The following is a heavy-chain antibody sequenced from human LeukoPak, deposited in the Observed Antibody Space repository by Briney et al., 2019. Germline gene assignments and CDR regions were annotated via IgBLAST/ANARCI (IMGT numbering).Heavy chain of an antibody. CDR2: IRSKAYGGTT. CDR1: GFTFSSYS. D-gene: IGHD2-2*01. J-gene: IGHJ4*02. CDR3: TSVVPADPFDY. Sequence: PGGSLRLSCAASGFTFSSYSVNWVRQAPGKGLEWVGIIRSKAYGGTTEYAASVKGRFTISRDDSKSIAYLQMNSLKTEDTAVYYCTSVVPADPFDYWGQGTLVTVSS. V-gene: IGHV3-49*04.